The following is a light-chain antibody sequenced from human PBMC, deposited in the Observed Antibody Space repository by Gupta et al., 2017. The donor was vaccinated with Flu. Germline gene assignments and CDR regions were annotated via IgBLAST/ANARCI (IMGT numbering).Light chain of an antibody. CDR2: EIR. Sequence: GQTIAITCTSANSVIGAYNDVYRYQQRPGKAPIVINYEIRKRPAGSSTRFSGSNSGTTAALTIAGLQAEDEGYYYGSSYRAVGVFGGGTKVTVL. CDR3: SSYRAVGV. CDR1: NSVIGAYND. V-gene: IGLV2-14*01. J-gene: IGLJ3*02.